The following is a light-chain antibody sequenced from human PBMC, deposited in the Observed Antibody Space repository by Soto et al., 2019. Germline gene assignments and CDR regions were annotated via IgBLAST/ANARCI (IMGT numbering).Light chain of an antibody. J-gene: IGKJ5*01. CDR3: QQYGSSPMIT. V-gene: IGKV3-20*01. CDR1: QHVTNNY. Sequence: EVVLTQSPGTLSLSPGERAALSCRASQHVTNNYLAWYQQKPGQAPRLLISGASNRAIGIPDRFTGSGSGTDFTLIICRLEPEDFAVYFCQQYGSSPMITFGQGTRLEIK. CDR2: GAS.